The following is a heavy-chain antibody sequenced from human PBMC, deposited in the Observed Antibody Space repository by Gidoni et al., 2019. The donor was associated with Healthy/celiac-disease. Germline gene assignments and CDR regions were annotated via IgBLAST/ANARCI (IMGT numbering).Heavy chain of an antibody. V-gene: IGHV1-69*01. CDR1: RGTFSRYA. CDR2: IIPMFGDA. D-gene: IGHD5-18*01. J-gene: IGHJ6*04. CDR3: AREGGYSDGSRYDSGRDV. Sequence: QVQPVQSGAEVKTPGSSVKFPCKDSRGTFSRYAISWVRQAPGQGLEWLGGIIPMFGDANCAQRCQGRVTSTADESTGTDDMELSSLSSEDTAVYYCAREGGYSDGSRYDSGRDVWGKGTTATVS.